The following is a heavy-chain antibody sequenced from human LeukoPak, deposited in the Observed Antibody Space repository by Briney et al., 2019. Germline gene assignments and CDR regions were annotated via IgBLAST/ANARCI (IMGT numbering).Heavy chain of an antibody. J-gene: IGHJ5*02. CDR3: AKDQRVLWLGELFWFDP. D-gene: IGHD3-10*01. CDR2: IWYDGSNK. V-gene: IGHV3-33*06. CDR1: GFTFSSYG. Sequence: GRSLRLSCAASGFTFSSYGVHWVRQAPGKGLEWVAVIWYDGSNKYYADSVKGRFTISRDNSKNTLYLQMNSLRAEDTAVYYCAKDQRVLWLGELFWFDPWGQGTLVTVSS.